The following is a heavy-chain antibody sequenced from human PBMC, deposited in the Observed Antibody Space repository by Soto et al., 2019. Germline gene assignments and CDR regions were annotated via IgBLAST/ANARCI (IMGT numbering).Heavy chain of an antibody. CDR2: IYYSGST. Sequence: SETLSLTCTVSGGSISSDYWSWIRQPPGKGLEWIGYIYYSGSTNYNPSLKSRVTISVDTSKNQFSLKLSSVTAADTAVYYCARLGYCSSTSCYVLILDYWGQGTLVTVSS. CDR3: ARLGYCSSTSCYVLILDY. V-gene: IGHV4-59*01. J-gene: IGHJ4*02. CDR1: GGSISSDY. D-gene: IGHD2-2*01.